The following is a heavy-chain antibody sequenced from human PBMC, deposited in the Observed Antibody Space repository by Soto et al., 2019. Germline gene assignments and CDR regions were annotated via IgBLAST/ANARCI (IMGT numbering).Heavy chain of an antibody. V-gene: IGHV3-33*01. J-gene: IGHJ4*02. CDR1: GFTFSTYG. CDR3: ERRSSGTHGVDY. D-gene: IGHD1-26*01. Sequence: ALRLSCAASGFTFSTYGVHWVRQAPGKGLEWVAVVWSDGSKELYADSVKDRFTIFRDNSQNTVYLQMNSLRAEDTAVYYCERRSSGTHGVDYWGQGTMVTV. CDR2: VWSDGSKE.